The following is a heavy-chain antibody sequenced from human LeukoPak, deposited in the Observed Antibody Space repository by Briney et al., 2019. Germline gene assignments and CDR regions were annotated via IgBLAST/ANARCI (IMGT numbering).Heavy chain of an antibody. Sequence: GGSLRLSCAASGFTFSSYSMNWVRQAPGKGLDWVSSISSSSSYIYYADSVKGRFTISRDNAKNSLYLQMNSLRAEDTALYYCARDPRTTVTTGYFDYWGQGTLVTVSS. CDR1: GFTFSSYS. CDR3: ARDPRTTVTTGYFDY. J-gene: IGHJ4*02. CDR2: ISSSSSYI. D-gene: IGHD4-17*01. V-gene: IGHV3-21*04.